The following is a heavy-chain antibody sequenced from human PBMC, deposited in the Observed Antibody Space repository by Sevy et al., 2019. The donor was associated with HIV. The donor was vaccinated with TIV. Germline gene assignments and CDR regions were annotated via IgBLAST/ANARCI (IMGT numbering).Heavy chain of an antibody. CDR3: ARPLLERRSSYLSY. J-gene: IGHJ4*02. Sequence: GGSLRLSCTASGFIFDNYWMTWVRQAPGKGLQWVATINQDGNERYYVGSVRGRFTVSRDGATDSLVLQMSSLSAEDTAVYYCARPLLERRSSYLSYWGQGTLVTVSS. CDR2: INQDGNER. CDR1: GFIFDNYW. V-gene: IGHV3-7*01. D-gene: IGHD6-6*01.